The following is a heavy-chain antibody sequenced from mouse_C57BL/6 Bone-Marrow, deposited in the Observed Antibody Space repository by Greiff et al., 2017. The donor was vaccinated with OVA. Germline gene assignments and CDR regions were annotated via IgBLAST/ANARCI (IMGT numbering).Heavy chain of an antibody. CDR1: GYAFSSSW. J-gene: IGHJ1*03. CDR2: IYPGDGDT. V-gene: IGHV1-82*01. D-gene: IGHD1-1*01. Sequence: VQLQQSGPELVKPGASVKISCKASGYAFSSSWMNWVKQRPGKGLEWIGRIYPGDGDTNYNGKFKGKATLTADKSSSTAYMQLSSLTSEDSAVYFCHYYGSSSYWYFDGWGTGTTVTVSS. CDR3: HYYGSSSYWYFDG.